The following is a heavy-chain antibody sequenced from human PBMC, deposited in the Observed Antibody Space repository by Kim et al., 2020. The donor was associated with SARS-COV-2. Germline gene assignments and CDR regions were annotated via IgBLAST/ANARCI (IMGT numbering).Heavy chain of an antibody. V-gene: IGHV3-23*01. Sequence: YADSVRGRFTVSRDSSTNTLYLQMNSLRAEDTGVYYCAKAQLELWYFDFWGRGTLVTVSS. J-gene: IGHJ2*01. CDR3: AKAQLELWYFDF. D-gene: IGHD1-1*01.